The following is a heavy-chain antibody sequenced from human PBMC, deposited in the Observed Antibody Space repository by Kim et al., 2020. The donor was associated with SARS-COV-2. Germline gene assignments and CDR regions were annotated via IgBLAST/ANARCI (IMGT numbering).Heavy chain of an antibody. CDR3: ARLRELGFGEL. Sequence: TRYSPSFQGQVTISADKSISTAYLQWSSLKASDTAMYYCARLRELGFGELWGQGTLVTVSS. CDR2: T. D-gene: IGHD3-10*01. V-gene: IGHV5-51*01. J-gene: IGHJ4*02.